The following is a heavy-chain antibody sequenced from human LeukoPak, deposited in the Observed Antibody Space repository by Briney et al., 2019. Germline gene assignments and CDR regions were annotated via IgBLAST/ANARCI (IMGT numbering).Heavy chain of an antibody. CDR2: ISSSSSYI. D-gene: IGHD5-18*01. V-gene: IGHV3-21*01. Sequence: GGSLRLSCAASGFTFSSYSVNWVRQAPGKGLEWVSSISSSSSYIYYADSVKGRFTISRDNAKNSLYLQMNSLRAEDTAVYYCARVGSRGYSYGYYGDWGQGTLVTVSS. CDR3: ARVGSRGYSYGYYGD. CDR1: GFTFSSYS. J-gene: IGHJ4*02.